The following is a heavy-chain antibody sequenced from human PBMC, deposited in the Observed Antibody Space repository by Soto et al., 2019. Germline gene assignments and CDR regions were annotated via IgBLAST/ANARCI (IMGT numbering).Heavy chain of an antibody. J-gene: IGHJ4*02. V-gene: IGHV1-3*01. CDR3: ARVRNGEAARYFDY. Sequence: EASVKDSSKASGYNFTTYAIHWGRHASGQRLEWMGWINAGNGNTKYSQKFQGRVTITRDTSASTAYMELSSLRSEDTAVYYCARVRNGEAARYFDYWGQGTLVTVSS. D-gene: IGHD4-17*01. CDR1: GYNFTTYA. CDR2: INAGNGNT.